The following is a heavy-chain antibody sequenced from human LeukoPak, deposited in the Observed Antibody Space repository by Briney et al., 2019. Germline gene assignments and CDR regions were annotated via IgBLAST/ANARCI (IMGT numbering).Heavy chain of an antibody. CDR2: IKQDGSEK. CDR3: ARNGKVWDTATYFDY. Sequence: GGSLRLSCAASGFTFSSYWMSWVRQAPGKGLEWVANIKQDGSEKYYVDSVKGRFTISRDNAKNSLYLQMNSLRAEDTAVYYCARNGKVWDTATYFDYWGQGTLVTVSS. CDR1: GFTFSSYW. D-gene: IGHD5-18*01. V-gene: IGHV3-7*01. J-gene: IGHJ4*02.